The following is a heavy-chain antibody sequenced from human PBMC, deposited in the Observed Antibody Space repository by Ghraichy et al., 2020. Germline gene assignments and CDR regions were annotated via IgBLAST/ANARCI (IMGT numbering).Heavy chain of an antibody. CDR3: ARDPYCSGGSCYSDS. CDR1: AFTVSRNH. V-gene: IGHV3-66*02. Sequence: GESLNISCAASAFTVSRNHMSWVRQAPGKGLEWASGIYSGGSTYYADSVKGRFTISRDNSKNTLYLQMNSLRAEDTAVYYCARDPYCSGGSCYSDSWGQGTLVTVSS. J-gene: IGHJ4*02. CDR2: IYSGGST. D-gene: IGHD2-15*01.